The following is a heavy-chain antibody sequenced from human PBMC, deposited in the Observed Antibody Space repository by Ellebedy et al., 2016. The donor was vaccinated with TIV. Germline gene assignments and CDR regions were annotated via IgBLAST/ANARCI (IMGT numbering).Heavy chain of an antibody. Sequence: PGGSLRLSCAASGFPFDNYAMSWVRQAPGKGLEWVSFISGRAGDTYYADSVKGRFTISSDDSKNTLYLQMHSLKAEDTALYYCAKSQVGATFFDYWGQGTLVTVSS. D-gene: IGHD1-26*01. V-gene: IGHV3-23*01. CDR1: GFPFDNYA. CDR3: AKSQVGATFFDY. CDR2: ISGRAGDT. J-gene: IGHJ4*02.